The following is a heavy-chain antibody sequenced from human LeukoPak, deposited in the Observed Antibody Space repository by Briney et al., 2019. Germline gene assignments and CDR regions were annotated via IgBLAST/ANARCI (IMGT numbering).Heavy chain of an antibody. Sequence: ASVKVSCKASGYTFTSYAMHWVRQAPGQRLEWMGWISAGNGNTKYSQEFQGRVTITRDTSASTAYMELSSLRSEDMAVYYCARGSYRYCTNGVCYSYWGQGTLVTVSS. J-gene: IGHJ4*02. D-gene: IGHD2-8*01. CDR3: ARGSYRYCTNGVCYSY. V-gene: IGHV1-3*03. CDR1: GYTFTSYA. CDR2: ISAGNGNT.